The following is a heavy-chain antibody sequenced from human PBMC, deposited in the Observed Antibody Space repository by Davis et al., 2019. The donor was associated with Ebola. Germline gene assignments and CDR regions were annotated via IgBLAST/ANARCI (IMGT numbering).Heavy chain of an antibody. CDR1: GFTFSSHG. CDR2: ISYDGSDK. V-gene: IGHV3-30*03. J-gene: IGHJ6*02. CDR3: ARVTRSEDGMDV. Sequence: GGSLRLSCAASGFTFSSHGMHWVRQAPGKGLEWVAVISYDGSDKYYADSVKGRFTISRDNSKNTLYLQMNSLRSEDTAVYYCARVTRSEDGMDVWGQGTTVTVSS. D-gene: IGHD2-2*01.